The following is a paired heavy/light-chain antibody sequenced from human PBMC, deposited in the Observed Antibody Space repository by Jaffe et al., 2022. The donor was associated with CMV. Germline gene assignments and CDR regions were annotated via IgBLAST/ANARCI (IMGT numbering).Light chain of an antibody. J-gene: IGKJ1*01. Sequence: ELVLTQSPGTLSLSPGETATLSCRASRSVSSNYLAWYQQKPGQAPRLLIFGASKRATGIPDRFSGTGSGTDFTLTISRLEPDDFAVYHCQQYGSPPPWTFGQGTKVEIK. CDR1: RSVSSNY. V-gene: IGKV3-20*01. CDR3: QQYGSPPPWT. CDR2: GAS.
Heavy chain of an antibody. CDR1: GFTFDEYA. D-gene: IGHD6-19*01. CDR3: VKGQSYLNGWYALCDY. CDR2: ISWNSAST. J-gene: IGHJ4*02. Sequence: EVQLVESGGGLVQPGRSLRLSCVASGFTFDEYAMHWVRQVPGKGLEWVSGISWNSASTGYADSVKGRFTISRDNAKNSLYLQMNSLRVEDTALYYCVKGQSYLNGWYALCDYWGQGTLVSVSS. V-gene: IGHV3-9*01.